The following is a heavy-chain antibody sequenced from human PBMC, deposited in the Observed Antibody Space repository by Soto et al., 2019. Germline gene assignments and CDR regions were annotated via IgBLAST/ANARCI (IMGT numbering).Heavy chain of an antibody. V-gene: IGHV3-23*01. J-gene: IGHJ4*02. CDR1: GFTFSSYG. CDR3: AKEDEIVVVPAFLAY. D-gene: IGHD2-2*01. CDR2: ISGSGGST. Sequence: GGSLRLSCAAFGFTFSSYGMSWVRQATGRGLEWVSAISGSGGSTYYADSVKGRFTISRDNSKNTLYLQMNSLRAEDTAVYYCAKEDEIVVVPAFLAYWGQGTLVTVSS.